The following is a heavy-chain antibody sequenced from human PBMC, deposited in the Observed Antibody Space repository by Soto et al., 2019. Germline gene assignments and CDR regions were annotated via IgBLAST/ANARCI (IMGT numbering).Heavy chain of an antibody. J-gene: IGHJ5*02. D-gene: IGHD5-12*01. CDR1: GGSISSDSYY. CDR2: IFYSGTT. CDR3: ARVVSNSGLNWFDP. Sequence: SETLSLTCIVSGGSISSDSYYWSWVRQYPGKGLEWIGYIFYSGTTYYNPSLKSRVTISVDTSNNQFSLRLSSVTAADTAVYYCARVVSNSGLNWFDPWGQGTLVTVSS. V-gene: IGHV4-31*03.